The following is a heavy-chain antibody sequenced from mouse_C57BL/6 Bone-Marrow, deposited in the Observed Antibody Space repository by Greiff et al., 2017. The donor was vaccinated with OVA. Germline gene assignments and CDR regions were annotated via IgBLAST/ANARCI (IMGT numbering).Heavy chain of an antibody. J-gene: IGHJ2*01. D-gene: IGHD1-1*01. CDR3: ARAYYYGSSVDY. CDR2: IYPRSGNT. V-gene: IGHV1-81*01. CDR1: GYTFTSYG. Sequence: VQLQQSGAELARPGASVKLSCKASGYTFTSYGISWVKQRTGQGLEWIGEIYPRSGNTYYNEKFKGKATLTADKSSSTAYMGLRSLTSEDSAVYLCARAYYYGSSVDYWGQGTTLTVSS.